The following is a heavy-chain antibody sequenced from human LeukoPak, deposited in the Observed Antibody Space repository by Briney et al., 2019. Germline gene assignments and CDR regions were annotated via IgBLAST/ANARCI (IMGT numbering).Heavy chain of an antibody. V-gene: IGHV3-7*03. Sequence: GGSLRLSCAASGFTFSSYWMSWVRQAPGKGLEWVANIKQDGSEKYYVDSVKGRFTISRDNSKNTLFLQMNSLRDEDTAIYYCSKWNGYGDYWGQGTLVTVSS. CDR1: GFTFSSYW. J-gene: IGHJ4*02. CDR2: IKQDGSEK. CDR3: SKWNGYGDY. D-gene: IGHD1-1*01.